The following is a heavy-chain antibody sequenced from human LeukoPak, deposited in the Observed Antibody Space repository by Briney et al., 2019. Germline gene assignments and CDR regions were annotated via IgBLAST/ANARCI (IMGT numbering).Heavy chain of an antibody. CDR2: IYYSGST. J-gene: IGHJ4*02. CDR3: ARVGLGYCSSTSCYTGNHADY. D-gene: IGHD2-2*02. CDR1: GGSSSSYY. V-gene: IGHV4-59*12. Sequence: SETLSLTCTVSGGSSSSYYWSWIRQPPGKGLEWIGYIYYSGSTNYNPSLKSRVTILVDTSKNQFSLRLSSVTAADTAVYYCARVGLGYCSSTSCYTGNHADYWGQGTLVTVSS.